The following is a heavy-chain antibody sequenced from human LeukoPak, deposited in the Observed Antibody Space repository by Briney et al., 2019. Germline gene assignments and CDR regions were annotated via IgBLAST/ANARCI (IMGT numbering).Heavy chain of an antibody. J-gene: IGHJ6*03. CDR3: ARGPPRGKYYYMDV. CDR1: GFTFGDYA. V-gene: IGHV3-13*01. D-gene: IGHD1-1*01. CDR2: IGTASDT. Sequence: GGSLRLSCAASGFTFGDYAMHWVRQAPGKGLEWVSTIGTASDTYYPGSVEGRFTLSRDNAKNSLYLQMNSLTAGDTSVYYCARGPPRGKYYYMDVWGKGTTVTVSS.